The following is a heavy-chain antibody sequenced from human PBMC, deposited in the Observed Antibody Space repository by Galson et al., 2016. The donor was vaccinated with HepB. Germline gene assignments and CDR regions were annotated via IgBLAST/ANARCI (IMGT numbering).Heavy chain of an antibody. CDR2: VSTTISYV. V-gene: IGHV3-21*01. Sequence: SLRLSCEASGFTFSTYTMNWVRQAPGKGLEWVSLVSTTISYVFYADSVKGRFTISRDNAKNSLYLQMNGLRAEDTAVYYCARDRGDDAFDIWGQGTMVTVSS. CDR1: GFTFSTYT. D-gene: IGHD3-10*01. CDR3: ARDRGDDAFDI. J-gene: IGHJ3*02.